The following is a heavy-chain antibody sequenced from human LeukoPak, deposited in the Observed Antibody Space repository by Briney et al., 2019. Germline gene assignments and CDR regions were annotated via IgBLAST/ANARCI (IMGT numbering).Heavy chain of an antibody. J-gene: IGHJ6*03. CDR3: AHGETYYYMDV. V-gene: IGHV4-39*06. D-gene: IGHD5-24*01. CDR2: MYSSGST. CDR1: GGSISTSTSY. Sequence: PSETLSLTCNVSGGSISTSTSYWGWIRQPPGMGLEWIGSMYSSGSTYYNPSLKSRVTISVDTSKNQFPLKVSSVTAADTAVYYCAHGETYYYMDVRGKGTTVTVSS.